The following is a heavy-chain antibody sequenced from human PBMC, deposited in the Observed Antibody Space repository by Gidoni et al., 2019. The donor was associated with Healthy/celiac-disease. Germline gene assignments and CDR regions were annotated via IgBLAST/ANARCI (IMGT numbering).Heavy chain of an antibody. V-gene: IGHV1-69*02. J-gene: IGHJ4*02. CDR2: IIPILGMA. CDR3: ARSPYSSGWYYYFDY. Sequence: QVQLVQSGAEVQNPGSSVKVSCKASGGTFRSYTIRWVRQAPGQGLEWMGRIIPILGMANYAQKFQGRVTITADKSTSTAYMELSSLRSEDTAVYYCARSPYSSGWYYYFDYWGQGTLVTVSS. CDR1: GGTFRSYT. D-gene: IGHD6-19*01.